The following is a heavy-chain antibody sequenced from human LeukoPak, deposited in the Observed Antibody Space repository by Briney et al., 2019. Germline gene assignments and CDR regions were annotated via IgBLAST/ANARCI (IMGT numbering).Heavy chain of an antibody. V-gene: IGHV1-2*02. J-gene: IGHJ4*02. CDR1: GYTFTGYY. CDR3: ARAYSSSWYLFWFDY. Sequence: ASVKVSCKASGYTFTGYYMHWVRQAPGQGLEWMGWINPNSGGTNYAQKFQGRVTMTRDTSISTAYMELSRLRSDDTAVYYCARAYSSSWYLFWFDYWGQGTLVTVSS. CDR2: INPNSGGT. D-gene: IGHD6-13*01.